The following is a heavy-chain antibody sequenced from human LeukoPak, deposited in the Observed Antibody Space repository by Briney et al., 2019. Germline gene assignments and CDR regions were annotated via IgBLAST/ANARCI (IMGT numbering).Heavy chain of an antibody. J-gene: IGHJ4*02. CDR1: GFTFSDYC. Sequence: VQPGGSLRLSCAASGFTFSDYCMNWVRQAPGKGLEWVSFINPDSGTIYYSDSVKGRFTISRDNAKNSLYLQMNSLGVEDTALYYCAREGDTTGVSGTEFDYWGQGALVTVSS. CDR3: AREGDTTGVSGTEFDY. D-gene: IGHD6-19*01. CDR2: INPDSGTI. V-gene: IGHV3-48*01.